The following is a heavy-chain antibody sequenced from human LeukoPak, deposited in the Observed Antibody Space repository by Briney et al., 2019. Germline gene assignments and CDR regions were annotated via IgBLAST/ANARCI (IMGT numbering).Heavy chain of an antibody. CDR2: INPNSGGT. Sequence: ASVKVSCKASGNTFTGYYMHWVRQAPGQGLEWMGWINPNSGGTNYAQKFQGRVTMTRDTSISSAYMELSRLRSDATAVYYCARRPQYCRGGSCDWGQGTLVTVSS. V-gene: IGHV1-2*02. CDR1: GNTFTGYY. J-gene: IGHJ4*02. CDR3: ARRPQYCRGGSCD. D-gene: IGHD2-15*01.